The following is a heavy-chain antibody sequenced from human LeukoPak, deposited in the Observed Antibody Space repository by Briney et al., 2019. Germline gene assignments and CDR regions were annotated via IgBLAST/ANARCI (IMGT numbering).Heavy chain of an antibody. V-gene: IGHV3-23*01. CDR2: ISGSGGST. D-gene: IGHD1-1*01. J-gene: IGHJ3*02. CDR1: GFTFSSYA. CDR3: AKSLLTAATGTGRAFDI. Sequence: RGSLRLSCAASGFTFSSYAMSWVRQAPGKGLEWVSAISGSGGSTYYADSVRGRLTISRDNSKNTLYLQMNSLRADDTAVYYCAKSLLTAATGTGRAFDIWGQGTMVTVSS.